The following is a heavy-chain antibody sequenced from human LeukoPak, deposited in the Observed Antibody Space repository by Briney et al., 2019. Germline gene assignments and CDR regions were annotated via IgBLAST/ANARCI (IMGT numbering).Heavy chain of an antibody. CDR1: GFTFSSCE. Sequence: PGGSLRVSCAASGFTFSSCEMNWVGQAPGKGLEWVSYISTSGRTIYYADSVKGRLTISRDNAKNSLYLQMNSLRAEDAAVYYCARGYFLGFDYWGQGTLVTVSS. J-gene: IGHJ4*02. V-gene: IGHV3-48*03. CDR3: ARGYFLGFDY. D-gene: IGHD2/OR15-2a*01. CDR2: ISTSGRTI.